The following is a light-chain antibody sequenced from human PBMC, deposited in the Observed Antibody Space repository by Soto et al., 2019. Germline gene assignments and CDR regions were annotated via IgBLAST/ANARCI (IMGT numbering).Light chain of an antibody. CDR3: QQSYSNPRT. CDR2: AAS. Sequence: DIQMTQSASTLSASVGDRFTITCRPSQSISSYLNWYQQKPGKAPKLLIYAASSLQSGVPSRFSGSGSGTDFTLTISSLQPEDFATYYCQQSYSNPRTFGGGTKVDIK. V-gene: IGKV1-39*01. J-gene: IGKJ4*01. CDR1: QSISSY.